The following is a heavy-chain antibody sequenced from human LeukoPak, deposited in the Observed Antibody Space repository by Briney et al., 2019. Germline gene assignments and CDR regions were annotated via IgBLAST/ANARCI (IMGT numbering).Heavy chain of an antibody. V-gene: IGHV1-18*01. CDR2: ISAYNGNT. CDR3: ARAPRGYDFWSGLHDYYYYGMDV. Sequence: ASVTVSFTASGYTFTSYGISWVRQAPGQGLEWMGWISAYNGNTNYAQKLQGRVTMTTDTPTSTAYMELRSLRSDDTAVYYCARAPRGYDFWSGLHDYYYYGMDVWGQGTTVTVSS. J-gene: IGHJ6*02. CDR1: GYTFTSYG. D-gene: IGHD3-3*01.